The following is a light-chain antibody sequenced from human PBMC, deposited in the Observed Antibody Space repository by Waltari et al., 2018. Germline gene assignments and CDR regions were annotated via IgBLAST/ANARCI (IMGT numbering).Light chain of an antibody. CDR1: NSNVGAGYG. CDR3: QSFDRTLSVV. CDR2: ANT. V-gene: IGLV1-40*01. Sequence: QSVLTQPPSVSGAPGQRVTIPCTGSNSNVGAGYGVHGYQQIPGEAPKLLIYANTNRPTGVTDRFSGSKSGTSASLAITGLQAEDEADYYCQSFDRTLSVVFGGGTKVTVL. J-gene: IGLJ3*02.